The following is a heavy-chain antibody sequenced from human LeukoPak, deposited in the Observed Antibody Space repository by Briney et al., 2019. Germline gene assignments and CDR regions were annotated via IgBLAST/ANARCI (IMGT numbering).Heavy chain of an antibody. Sequence: GASVKVSCKASGYTVTSYYMHWVRQDPGQGLEWMGIVNPSSISASHAQKFQGRVTMTRDTSTSTVSMELSSLRSDDTAVYYCASVYQYGMDVWGQGTTVTVSS. CDR3: ASVYQYGMDV. V-gene: IGHV1-46*01. J-gene: IGHJ6*02. CDR2: VNPSSISA. CDR1: GYTVTSYY.